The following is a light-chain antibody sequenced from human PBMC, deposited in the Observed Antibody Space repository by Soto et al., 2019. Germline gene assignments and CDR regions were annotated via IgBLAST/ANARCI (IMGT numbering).Light chain of an antibody. Sequence: QSALTQPASVSGSPGQSITISCTGTSSDVGGYNYVSWYQHHPGKAPKLMIYDVSNRPSGVSNSFSGSKSDNTASPTISGLQPEDEAEYYCSSYTTSNTRQIVFGTGTKVTVL. J-gene: IGLJ1*01. CDR2: DVS. CDR1: SSDVGGYNY. V-gene: IGLV2-14*03. CDR3: SSYTTSNTRQIV.